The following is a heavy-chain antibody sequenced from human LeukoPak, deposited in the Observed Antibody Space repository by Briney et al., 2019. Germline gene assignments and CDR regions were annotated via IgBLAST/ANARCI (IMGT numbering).Heavy chain of an antibody. CDR1: GFTFSSYA. Sequence: GGSLRLSCAASGFTFSSYAMHWVRQAPGKGLEWVAVISYDGSNKYYADSVKGRFTISRDNSKSTLYLQMNSLRAEDTAVYYCARGSNYDFWSPFDIWGQGTMVTVSS. D-gene: IGHD3-3*01. V-gene: IGHV3-30-3*01. CDR3: ARGSNYDFWSPFDI. CDR2: ISYDGSNK. J-gene: IGHJ3*02.